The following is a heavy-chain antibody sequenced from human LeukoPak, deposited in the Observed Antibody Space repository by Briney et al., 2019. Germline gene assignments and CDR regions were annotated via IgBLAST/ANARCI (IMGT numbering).Heavy chain of an antibody. D-gene: IGHD3-10*01. V-gene: IGHV4-59*01. CDR2: IYYSGSST. J-gene: IGHJ6*02. CDR3: ARTSRHFYGSGTNLTPWPAGMDV. CDR1: GGSMSGFF. Sequence: PSENLSLTCTVSGGSMSGFFWTWIRQPPGRALEWIGSIYYSGSSTKYNPSLKSRVTISVDTSKSQFSLNLNSATAADTAVYYCARTSRHFYGSGTNLTPWPAGMDVWGQGTTVTVSS.